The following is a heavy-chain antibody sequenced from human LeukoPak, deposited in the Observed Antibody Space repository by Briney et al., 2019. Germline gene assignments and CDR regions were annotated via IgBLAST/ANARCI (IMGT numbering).Heavy chain of an antibody. CDR3: ARGECSSTSCPFYYYYGMDV. CDR1: GYTFTGYY. Sequence: GASVKVSCKASGYTFTGYYMHWVRQAPGQGLEWMGWINPNSGGTNYAQKFQGWVTMTRDTSISTAYMELSRLRSDDTAVYYCARGECSSTSCPFYYYYGMDVWGQGTTVTVSS. D-gene: IGHD2-2*01. J-gene: IGHJ6*02. CDR2: INPNSGGT. V-gene: IGHV1-2*04.